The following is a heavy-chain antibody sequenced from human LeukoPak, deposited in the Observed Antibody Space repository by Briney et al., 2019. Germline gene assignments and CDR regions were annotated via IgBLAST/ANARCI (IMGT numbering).Heavy chain of an antibody. CDR3: AKDRGVTAVYYMDV. J-gene: IGHJ6*03. CDR2: IGGSDGST. CDR1: GFTFSSYA. Sequence: GGSLRLSCAVSGFTFSSYAMSWVRQAPGKGLEWVSAIGGSDGSTYYADSVKGRFTISRDNSKNTLYLQMNSLRAEDTAVYYCAKDRGVTAVYYMDVWGKGTTVTVSS. D-gene: IGHD2-21*02. V-gene: IGHV3-23*01.